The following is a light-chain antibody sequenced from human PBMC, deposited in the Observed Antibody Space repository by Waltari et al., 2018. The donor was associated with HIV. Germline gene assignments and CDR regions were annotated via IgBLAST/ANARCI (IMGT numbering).Light chain of an antibody. CDR3: QQYYSTPRT. Sequence: IVMTQSLDSLAVSLGERATINCKSSQSVLYSSNNKNYSAWSPQKTGQPPKLLIYWASTRESGVPDRFSGSGYGTDFALAISSLQAEDVALYYCQQYYSTPRTFGQGTKVEVK. J-gene: IGKJ1*01. V-gene: IGKV4-1*01. CDR1: QSVLYSSNNKNY. CDR2: WAS.